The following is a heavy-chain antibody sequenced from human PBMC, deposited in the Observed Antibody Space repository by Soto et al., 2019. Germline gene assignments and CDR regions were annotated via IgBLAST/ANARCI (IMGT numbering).Heavy chain of an antibody. J-gene: IGHJ4*02. CDR2: ISGSGGST. Sequence: GGSLRLSCAASGFTFSSYAMSWVRQAPGKGLEWVSAISGSGGSTYYADSVKGRFTISRDNSKNTLYLQMNSLRAEDTAVYYCAKVGLLQLWFARGVYYFDYWGQGTLVTGSS. D-gene: IGHD5-18*01. V-gene: IGHV3-23*01. CDR3: AKVGLLQLWFARGVYYFDY. CDR1: GFTFSSYA.